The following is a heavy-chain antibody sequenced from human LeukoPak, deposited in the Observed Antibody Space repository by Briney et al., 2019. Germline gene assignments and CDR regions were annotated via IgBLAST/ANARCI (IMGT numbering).Heavy chain of an antibody. Sequence: GGSLRLSCAASGFTFSSYSMNWVRQAPGKGLEWVSSISSSSSYIYYADPVKGRFTISRDNAKNSLYLQMNSLRAEDTAVYYCASQPRPELYSSPEYWGQGTLVTVSS. CDR2: ISSSSSYI. D-gene: IGHD6-13*01. V-gene: IGHV3-21*01. J-gene: IGHJ4*02. CDR1: GFTFSSYS. CDR3: ASQPRPELYSSPEY.